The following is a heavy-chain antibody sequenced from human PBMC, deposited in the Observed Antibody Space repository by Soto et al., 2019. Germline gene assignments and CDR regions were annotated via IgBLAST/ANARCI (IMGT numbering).Heavy chain of an antibody. CDR3: ARAKGGSSWCSSGDLMDV. CDR2: ISAYNGNT. D-gene: IGHD6-13*01. Sequence: ASVKVSCKASGYTFTSYGISWVRQAPGQGLEWMGWISAYNGNTNYAQKLQGRVTMTTDTSTSTAYMELRSLRSDDTAVYYCARAKGGSSWCSSGDLMDVWGQGTTVTVSS. J-gene: IGHJ6*02. CDR1: GYTFTSYG. V-gene: IGHV1-18*01.